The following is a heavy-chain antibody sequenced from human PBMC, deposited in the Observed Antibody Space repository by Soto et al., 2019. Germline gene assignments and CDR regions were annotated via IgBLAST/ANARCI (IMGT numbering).Heavy chain of an antibody. CDR1: GGSISSSSYY. CDR2: IYYSGST. Sequence: QLQLQESGPGLVKPSETLSLTCTVSGGSISSSSYYWGWIRQPPGKGLEWIGSIYYSGSTYYNPSLKSRATISVDMSKIQFTLKLSSVTAADTAVYYCARRGYCSSTSCYGEDYDFWCGPYYFDYWGQGTLVTVSS. J-gene: IGHJ4*02. CDR3: ARRGYCSSTSCYGEDYDFWCGPYYFDY. V-gene: IGHV4-39*01. D-gene: IGHD2-2*01.